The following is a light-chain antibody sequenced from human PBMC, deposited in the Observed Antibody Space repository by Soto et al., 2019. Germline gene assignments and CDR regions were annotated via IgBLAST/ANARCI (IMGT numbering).Light chain of an antibody. Sequence: DLQMTQAPSPPSASVGGRVNITCPASQSISSWLAWYQQKPGKAPKLLIYKASTLESGVPSRFSGGGSGTDFTLTISSLQPEDFATYYCQQANSFPITFGQGTRLEIK. V-gene: IGKV1-5*03. CDR1: QSISSW. J-gene: IGKJ5*01. CDR3: QQANSFPIT. CDR2: KAS.